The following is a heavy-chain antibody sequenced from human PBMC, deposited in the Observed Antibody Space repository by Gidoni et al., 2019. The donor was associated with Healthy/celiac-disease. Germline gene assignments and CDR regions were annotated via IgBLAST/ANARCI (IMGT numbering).Heavy chain of an antibody. J-gene: IGHJ4*02. CDR2: ST. CDR3: ARGRIGFLDY. V-gene: IGHV4-59*09. D-gene: IGHD2-15*01. Sequence: STNYNPSLKSRVTISVDTSKNQFSLKLSSVTAADTAVYYCARGRIGFLDYWGQGTLVTVSS.